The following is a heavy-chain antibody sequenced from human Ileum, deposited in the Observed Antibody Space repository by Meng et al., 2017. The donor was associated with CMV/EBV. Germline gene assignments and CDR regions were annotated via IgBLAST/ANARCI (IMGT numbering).Heavy chain of an antibody. D-gene: IGHD2-2*01. CDR2: IYYSGST. J-gene: IGHJ5*02. V-gene: IGHV4-39*07. CDR3: ARERYQLRNWFDP. CDR1: GGSISSSRYY. Sequence: SGGSISSSRYYWGWIRQPPGKGLEWIGSIYYSGSTYYNPSLKSRVTISLDTSKNQFSLKLSSVTAADTAVYYCARERYQLRNWFDPWGQGTLVTVSS.